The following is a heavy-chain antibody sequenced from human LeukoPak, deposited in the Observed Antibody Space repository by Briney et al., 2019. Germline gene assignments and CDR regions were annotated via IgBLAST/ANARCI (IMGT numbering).Heavy chain of an antibody. CDR2: ISGSGGGT. J-gene: IGHJ4*02. D-gene: IGHD3-22*01. CDR3: AKFSSSGSSGYYPTPFDY. Sequence: GGSLRLSCAASGFTFSSYAMSWVRQAPGKGLEWVSAISGSGGGTYYADSVKGRFTISRDNSKNTLYLQMNSLRAEDTAVYYCAKFSSSGSSGYYPTPFDYWGQGTLVTVSS. CDR1: GFTFSSYA. V-gene: IGHV3-23*01.